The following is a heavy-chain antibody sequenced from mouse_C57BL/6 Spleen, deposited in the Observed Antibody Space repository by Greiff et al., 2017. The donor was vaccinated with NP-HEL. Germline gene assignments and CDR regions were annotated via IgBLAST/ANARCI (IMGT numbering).Heavy chain of an antibody. CDR3: AREGTVYFDY. CDR2: ISYDGSN. V-gene: IGHV3-6*01. Sequence: EVKLQESGPGLVKPSQSLSLTCSVTGYSITSGYYWNWIRQFPGNKLEWMGYISYDGSNNYNPSLKNRISITRDTSKNQFFLKLNSATTEDTATYYCAREGTVYFDYWGQGTTLTVSS. D-gene: IGHD4-1*01. J-gene: IGHJ2*01. CDR1: GYSITSGYY.